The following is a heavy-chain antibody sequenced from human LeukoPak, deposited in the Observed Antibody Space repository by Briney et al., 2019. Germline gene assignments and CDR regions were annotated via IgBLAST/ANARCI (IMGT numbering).Heavy chain of an antibody. V-gene: IGHV3-23*01. Sequence: GGSLRLSCAASGFTFRNYAMSWVRQAPGKGLEWVSGISGNGGSTYYADSVKGRFTISRDNSKNTLHLQMNSLRAEDTAAYYCARDSYGDYGEWWGQGTLVTVSS. CDR3: ARDSYGDYGEW. J-gene: IGHJ4*02. CDR2: ISGNGGST. CDR1: GFTFRNYA. D-gene: IGHD4-17*01.